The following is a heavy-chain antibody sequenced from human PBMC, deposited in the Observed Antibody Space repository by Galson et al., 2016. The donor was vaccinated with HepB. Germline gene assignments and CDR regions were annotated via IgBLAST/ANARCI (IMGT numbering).Heavy chain of an antibody. CDR1: GFTFSSYA. V-gene: IGHV3-64D*06. CDR2: VSSDGGST. CDR3: VKRGAHSSSWAYFDY. D-gene: IGHD6-13*01. Sequence: SLRLSCAASGFTFSSYAMHWVRQAPGKGLEYVSAVSSDGGSTYYADSVRGRFTISRDNSKDTMWLQMSSLRVEDTAVYYCVKRGAHSSSWAYFDYWGQGTLVTVSS. J-gene: IGHJ4*02.